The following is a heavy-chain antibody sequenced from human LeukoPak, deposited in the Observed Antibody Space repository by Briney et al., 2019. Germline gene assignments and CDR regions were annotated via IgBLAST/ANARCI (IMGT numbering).Heavy chain of an antibody. D-gene: IGHD3-3*01. V-gene: IGHV1-8*03. Sequence: ASVKVSCKASGYTFTSYDINWVRQAIGQGLEWMGWMNPNSGNTGYAQKFQGRVTITRNTSISTAYMELSSLRSEDTAVYYCARDQNYDFWSGYLDYFNYWGQGTLVTVSS. CDR3: ARDQNYDFWSGYLDYFNY. CDR2: MNPNSGNT. CDR1: GYTFTSYD. J-gene: IGHJ4*02.